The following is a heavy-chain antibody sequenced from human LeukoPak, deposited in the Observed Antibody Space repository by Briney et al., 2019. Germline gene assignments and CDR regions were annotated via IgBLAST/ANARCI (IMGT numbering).Heavy chain of an antibody. Sequence: SETLSLTCAVYGGSFSGYYWSWIRQPPGKGLEWIGEINHSGSTNYNPSLKSRVTISVDTSKNQFSLELSSVTAADTAVYYCARAPYYYDSSGYYTRYYYYYGMDVWGQGTTVTVSS. D-gene: IGHD3-22*01. CDR2: INHSGST. V-gene: IGHV4-34*01. CDR1: GGSFSGYY. J-gene: IGHJ6*02. CDR3: ARAPYYYDSSGYYTRYYYYYGMDV.